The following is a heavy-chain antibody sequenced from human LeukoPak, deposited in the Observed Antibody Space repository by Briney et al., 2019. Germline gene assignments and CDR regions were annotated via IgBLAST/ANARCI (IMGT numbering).Heavy chain of an antibody. V-gene: IGHV1-8*03. CDR2: MNPNSGNT. D-gene: IGHD6-25*01. CDR1: GYTFTSYD. Sequence: GSSVKVSCKASGYTFTSYDINWVRQATGQGLEWMGWMNPNSGNTGYAQKFQGRVTITRNTSISTAYMELSSLRSEDTAVYYCARLIYSSGWSRFDPWGQGTLVTVSS. CDR3: ARLIYSSGWSRFDP. J-gene: IGHJ5*02.